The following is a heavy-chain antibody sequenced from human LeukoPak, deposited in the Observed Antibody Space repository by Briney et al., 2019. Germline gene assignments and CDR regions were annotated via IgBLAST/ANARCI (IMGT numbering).Heavy chain of an antibody. CDR1: GFTFSSYA. J-gene: IGHJ4*02. V-gene: IGHV3-30-3*01. D-gene: IGHD3-9*01. CDR2: ISYDGSNK. Sequence: GRSLRLSCAASGFTFSSYAMHWVRQAPGKGLEWVAVISYDGSNKYYADSVKGRFIISRDNSKNTLYLQMNSLRAEDTAVYYCARVDWLLPENYFDYWGQGTLVTVSS. CDR3: ARVDWLLPENYFDY.